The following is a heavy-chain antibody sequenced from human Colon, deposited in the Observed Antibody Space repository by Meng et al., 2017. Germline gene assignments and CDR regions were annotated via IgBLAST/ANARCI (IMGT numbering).Heavy chain of an antibody. CDR2: IHSSAGT. Sequence: EVQVVESGGGLVQPGVSLRLSCAVSGFSVSSDFMIWVRQAPGKGLEWVSMIHSSAGTFFADSVKGRFTVSTDNSKNTLYLQMNSLRIEDTAVYHCANRFVWGLGTLVTVSS. CDR3: ANRFV. V-gene: IGHV3-66*02. CDR1: GFSVSSDF. D-gene: IGHD3-3*01. J-gene: IGHJ4*02.